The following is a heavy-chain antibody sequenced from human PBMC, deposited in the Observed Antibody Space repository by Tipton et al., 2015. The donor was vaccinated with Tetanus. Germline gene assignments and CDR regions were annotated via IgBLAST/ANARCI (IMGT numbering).Heavy chain of an antibody. CDR3: ARLREIVSRSGWDFDY. Sequence: LRLSCIVSGGSMSTSGHYGAWVRQSPGQGLEWIGSLSYSGRTYYNPSLKSRATMSVDTSKKDFSVRLRSVTAADTAVYYCARLREIVSRSGWDFDYWGQGILVTVSS. D-gene: IGHD5/OR15-5a*01. J-gene: IGHJ4*02. CDR1: GGSMSTSGHY. CDR2: LSYSGRT. V-gene: IGHV4-39*02.